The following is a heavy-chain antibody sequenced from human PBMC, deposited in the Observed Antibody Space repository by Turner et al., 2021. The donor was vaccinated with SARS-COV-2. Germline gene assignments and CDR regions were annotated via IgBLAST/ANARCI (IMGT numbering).Heavy chain of an antibody. V-gene: IGHV1-69*04. Sequence: QVQLVQSGAEVKKPGSSVKVSCTASGGTFSSYAISWVRQAPGQGLEGMGRIIPILGIANYAQKFQGRVTITADKSTNTAYMELSSLRSEDTAVYYCAKKEVRGVIEDYYYGMDVWGQGTTVTVSS. J-gene: IGHJ6*02. D-gene: IGHD3-10*01. CDR1: GGTFSSYA. CDR3: AKKEVRGVIEDYYYGMDV. CDR2: IIPILGIA.